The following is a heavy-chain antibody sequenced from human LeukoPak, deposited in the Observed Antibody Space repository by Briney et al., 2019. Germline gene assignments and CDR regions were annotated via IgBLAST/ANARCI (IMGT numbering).Heavy chain of an antibody. J-gene: IGHJ4*02. V-gene: IGHV3-21*01. CDR1: GFTFSSYT. CDR3: ARGLYNFGPGVIDY. CDR2: ISGSNSYI. D-gene: IGHD3/OR15-3a*01. Sequence: GGSLRLSCAASGFTFSSYTMHWIRQAPGKGLEWVSSISGSNSYIFYADSVKGRFTVSRDNAKDSLYLQMNSLRAEDTAVYYCARGLYNFGPGVIDYWGQGTLVTVSS.